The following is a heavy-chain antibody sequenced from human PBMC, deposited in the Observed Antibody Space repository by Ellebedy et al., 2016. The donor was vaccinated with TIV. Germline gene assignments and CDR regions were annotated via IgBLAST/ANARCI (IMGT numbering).Heavy chain of an antibody. D-gene: IGHD3-10*01. J-gene: IGHJ6*02. V-gene: IGHV3-74*01. CDR2: INSDGSIT. CDR1: GFTISGYW. Sequence: GESLKISWAASGFTISGYWMHWVRQAPGKGLVWVSRINSDGSITGYADSVKGRFTISRDNAKNTLYLQMNSLRAEDTAVYYCARDMYGSGIYSYYYYYGMDVWGQGTTVTVSS. CDR3: ARDMYGSGIYSYYYYYGMDV.